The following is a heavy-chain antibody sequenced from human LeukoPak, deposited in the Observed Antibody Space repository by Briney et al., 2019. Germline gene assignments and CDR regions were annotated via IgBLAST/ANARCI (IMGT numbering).Heavy chain of an antibody. J-gene: IGHJ4*02. CDR1: GYTFTGYY. D-gene: IGHD2-15*01. Sequence: ASVKVSCKASGYTFTGYYMHWVRQAPGQGLEWMGWINPNSGGTNYAQKFQGRVTMTRDTSISTAYMELRSLRSDDTAVYYCARVGILFDIVVVPSATGLDYWGQGTLVTVSS. CDR3: ARVGILFDIVVVPSATGLDY. CDR2: INPNSGGT. V-gene: IGHV1-2*02.